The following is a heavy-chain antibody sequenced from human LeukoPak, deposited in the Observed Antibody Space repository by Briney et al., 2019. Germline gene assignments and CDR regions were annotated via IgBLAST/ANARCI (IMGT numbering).Heavy chain of an antibody. V-gene: IGHV5-51*01. CDR3: ARTSASFLDF. D-gene: IGHD2-2*01. CDR1: GYTFGISYW. CDR2: IYPGDSDT. J-gene: IGHJ4*02. Sequence: GESLKISCKGSGYTFGISYWIAWVRQTPGKGLEWMGSIYPGDSDTRYSPSFQGQITISADKSINTAYLQWSSLKASDTAIYYCARTSASFLDFWGQGTLVTVSS.